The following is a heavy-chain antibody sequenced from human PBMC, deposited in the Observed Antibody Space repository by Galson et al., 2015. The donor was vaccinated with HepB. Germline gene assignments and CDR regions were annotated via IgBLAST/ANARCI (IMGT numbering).Heavy chain of an antibody. Sequence: ETLSLTCTVSGGSISSYYWSWIRQPPGRGLEWIGYIYYSGSTNYNPSLKSRVTISVDTSKNQFSLKLSSVTAADTAVYYCARHHTSGGVAFDIWGQGTMVTVSS. CDR3: ARHHTSGGVAFDI. CDR2: IYYSGST. CDR1: GGSISSYY. D-gene: IGHD3-10*01. J-gene: IGHJ3*02. V-gene: IGHV4-59*08.